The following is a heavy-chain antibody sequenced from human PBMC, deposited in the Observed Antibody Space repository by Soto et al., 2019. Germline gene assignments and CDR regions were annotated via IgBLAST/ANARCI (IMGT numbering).Heavy chain of an antibody. J-gene: IGHJ4*02. D-gene: IGHD3-3*01. CDR2: IYYSGST. V-gene: IGHV4-59*01. Sequence: ETLSLTCTVSGGSISSYYWSWIRQPPGKGLEWIGYIYYSGSTNYNPSLKSRVTISVDTSKNQLSLKLSSVTAADTAVYYCARVPYDFWSGHFDYWGQGTLVTVSS. CDR3: ARVPYDFWSGHFDY. CDR1: GGSISSYY.